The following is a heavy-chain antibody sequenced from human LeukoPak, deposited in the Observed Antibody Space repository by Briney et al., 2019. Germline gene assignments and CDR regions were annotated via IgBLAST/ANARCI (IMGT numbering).Heavy chain of an antibody. D-gene: IGHD3-9*01. CDR1: GGTFSSYA. V-gene: IGHV1-69*06. Sequence: ASVKVSCKASGGTFSSYAISWVGQAPGQGLEWMGGIIPIFGTANYAQKFQGRVTITADKSTSTAYMELSSLRSEDTAVYYCASGGTITIFWIWGQGTLVTVSS. CDR2: IIPIFGTA. J-gene: IGHJ4*02. CDR3: ASGGTITIFWI.